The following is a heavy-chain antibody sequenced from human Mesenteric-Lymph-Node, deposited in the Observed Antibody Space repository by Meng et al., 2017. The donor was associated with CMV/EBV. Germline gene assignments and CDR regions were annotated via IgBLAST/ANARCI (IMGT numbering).Heavy chain of an antibody. V-gene: IGHV3-21*01. Sequence: GESLKISCAASGFTFSSYSMNWVRQAPGKGLEWVSSISSSSSYIYYADSVKGRFTISRDNSKNTVYLQMTSLRPEDTAVYSCAKDGRYCSSYTCYPNPYYFDYWGQGTLVTVSS. D-gene: IGHD3-16*02. CDR3: AKDGRYCSSYTCYPNPYYFDY. CDR2: ISSSSSYI. CDR1: GFTFSSYS. J-gene: IGHJ4*02.